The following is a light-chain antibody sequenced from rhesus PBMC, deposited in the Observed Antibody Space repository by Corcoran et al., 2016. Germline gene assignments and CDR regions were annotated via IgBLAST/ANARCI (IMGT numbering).Light chain of an antibody. CDR3: QEYSSSPQYS. J-gene: IGKJ2*01. Sequence: IVLTQSPATLSLSPGERATLSCRASQSVSSSVAWYQQKPEKAPRLLINGASSRATGIPDRVSGRGSGTDFTLPISSLEPEDFAVYYCQEYSSSPQYSFGQGTKVEIK. CDR2: GAS. CDR1: QSVSSS. V-gene: IGKV3-53*02.